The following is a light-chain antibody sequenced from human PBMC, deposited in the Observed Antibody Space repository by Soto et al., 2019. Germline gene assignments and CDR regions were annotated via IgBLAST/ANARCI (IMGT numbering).Light chain of an antibody. J-gene: IGKJ4*01. V-gene: IGKV3-15*01. CDR2: GAS. CDR3: QQTRAYPST. CDR1: ESVSSN. Sequence: EIVMTQSPATLSVSPGERVTVSCRASESVSSNLAWYQQKAGQAPRLLIYGASTRATGIPARFSGSGSGTEFTLTISTLQSEDVAIYYCQQTRAYPSTFGGGTKVDIK.